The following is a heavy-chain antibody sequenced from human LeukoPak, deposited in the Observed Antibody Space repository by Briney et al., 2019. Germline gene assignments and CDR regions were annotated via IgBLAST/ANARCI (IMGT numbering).Heavy chain of an antibody. Sequence: GASVKVSCKASGYTFTSYGISWVRQAPGQGLEWMGWISAYNGNTNYAQKLQGRVTMTTDTSTSTAYMELRSLRSDDTAVYYCARDSERRYGGNSGLGYYYYYMDVWGKGTTVTVSS. V-gene: IGHV1-18*01. CDR3: ARDSERRYGGNSGLGYYYYYMDV. J-gene: IGHJ6*03. CDR1: GYTFTSYG. CDR2: ISAYNGNT. D-gene: IGHD4-23*01.